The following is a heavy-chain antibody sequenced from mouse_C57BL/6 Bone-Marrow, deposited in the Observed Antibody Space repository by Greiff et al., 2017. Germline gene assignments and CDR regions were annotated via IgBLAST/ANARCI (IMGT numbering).Heavy chain of an antibody. D-gene: IGHD1-1*01. CDR1: GYTFTSYW. J-gene: IGHJ1*03. Sequence: QVQLQQPGAELVKPGASVKMSCKASGYTFTSYWITWVKQRPGQGLEWIGDIYPGSGSTNYNEKFKSKATLTVDTSSSTAYIQLSSLTSEDSAVYYCARSPIYYYGPWYFDVWGTGTTVTVSS. CDR2: IYPGSGST. V-gene: IGHV1-55*01. CDR3: ARSPIYYYGPWYFDV.